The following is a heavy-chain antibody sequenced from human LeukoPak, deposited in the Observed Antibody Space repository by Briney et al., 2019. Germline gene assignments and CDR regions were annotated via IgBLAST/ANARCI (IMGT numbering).Heavy chain of an antibody. CDR2: ISSSSSTI. CDR3: ARDPATGTTNDPTMGY. Sequence: PGGSLRLSCAASGLAFSTYSMNWVRQAPGKGLEWVSYISSSSSTIFYADSVKGRFTISRDNAKNSLYLQMNSLRAEDTAVYYCARDPATGTTNDPTMGYWGQGTLVTVSS. CDR1: GLAFSTYS. D-gene: IGHD1-1*01. J-gene: IGHJ4*02. V-gene: IGHV3-48*01.